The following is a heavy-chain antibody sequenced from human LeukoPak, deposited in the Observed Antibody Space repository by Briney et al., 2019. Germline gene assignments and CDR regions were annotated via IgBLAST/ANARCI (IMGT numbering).Heavy chain of an antibody. D-gene: IGHD1-1*01. V-gene: IGHV4-34*01. CDR1: SGSFSGYF. CDR3: ARFRTTSAWYFDL. CDR2: IDRGGST. Sequence: SETLSLTCAVYSGSFSGYFWTWVRQPPEKGLEWIGEIDRGGSTNYNPSLKSRVTILVDASKNQFSLRLMSVTAADTAVHYCARFRTTSAWYFDLWGRGTLVTVSS. J-gene: IGHJ2*01.